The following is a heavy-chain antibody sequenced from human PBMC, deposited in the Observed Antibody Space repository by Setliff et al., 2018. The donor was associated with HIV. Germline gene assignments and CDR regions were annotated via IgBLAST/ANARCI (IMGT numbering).Heavy chain of an antibody. D-gene: IGHD3-22*01. CDR3: ARQVPIPGVAVTPIDF. V-gene: IGHV4-61*05. CDR2: VFYTGST. CDR1: GGSISTSRYY. J-gene: IGHJ4*02. Sequence: SETLSLTCTVSGGSISTSRYYWGWIRQPPGKGLEWIGYVFYTGSTTYSPSLKSRLTISVDTSQHQFSLKLTSVTAADTAVYYCARQVPIPGVAVTPIDFWGQGILVTVSS.